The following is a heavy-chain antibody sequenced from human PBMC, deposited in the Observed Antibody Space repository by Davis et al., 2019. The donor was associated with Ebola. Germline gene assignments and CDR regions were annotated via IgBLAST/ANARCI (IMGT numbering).Heavy chain of an antibody. V-gene: IGHV1-46*01. D-gene: IGHD5-12*01. Sequence: ASVKVSCKASGYTFTSYYMHWVRQAPGQGLEWMGIINPSGGSTSYAQKFQGRVTITADKSTSTAYMELSSLRSEDTAVYYCASASGYDWDDAFDIWGQGTMVTVSS. J-gene: IGHJ3*02. CDR1: GYTFTSYY. CDR2: INPSGGST. CDR3: ASASGYDWDDAFDI.